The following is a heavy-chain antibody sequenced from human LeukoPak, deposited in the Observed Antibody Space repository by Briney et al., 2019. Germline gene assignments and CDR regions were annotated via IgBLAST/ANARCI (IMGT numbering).Heavy chain of an antibody. Sequence: ASVKVSCKASGYTFTGYYMHWVRQAPGQGLEWMGWINPNSGGTNYAQKFQGRVTMTRDTSISTAYMELSRLRSDDTAVYYCARGSNPTPYYFDYWGQGTLVTVSS. CDR2: INPNSGGT. D-gene: IGHD4/OR15-4a*01. V-gene: IGHV1-2*02. J-gene: IGHJ4*02. CDR1: GYTFTGYY. CDR3: ARGSNPTPYYFDY.